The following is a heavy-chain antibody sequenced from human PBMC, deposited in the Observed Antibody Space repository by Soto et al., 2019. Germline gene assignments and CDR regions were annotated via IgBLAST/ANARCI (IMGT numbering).Heavy chain of an antibody. D-gene: IGHD6-25*01. Sequence: SEPKSLTCAVYGGSCRGYYWSWIRQPPGKGLEWIGEINHSGSTNYNPSLKSRVTISVDTSKNQFSLKLSSVTAADTAVYYCASYPIDAAPYYFDYWGQGTLVTVSS. V-gene: IGHV4-34*01. CDR3: ASYPIDAAPYYFDY. CDR1: GGSCRGYY. J-gene: IGHJ4*02. CDR2: INHSGST.